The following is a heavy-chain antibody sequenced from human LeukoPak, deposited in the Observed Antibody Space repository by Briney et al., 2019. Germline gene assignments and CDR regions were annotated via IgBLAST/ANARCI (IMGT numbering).Heavy chain of an antibody. V-gene: IGHV4-39*01. CDR1: GASINSDTYY. J-gene: IGHJ6*03. CDR2: HSHSGSA. CDR3: ARRGSITSYMDV. D-gene: IGHD3-3*01. Sequence: PSETLSLTCTVSGASINSDTYYWGWIRQPPGKGLEWIGTHSHSGSAYYNPSLKSRVTISVDTSKNQFSLKLNSVTAADTAVYYCARRGSITSYMDVWGKGTTVTISS.